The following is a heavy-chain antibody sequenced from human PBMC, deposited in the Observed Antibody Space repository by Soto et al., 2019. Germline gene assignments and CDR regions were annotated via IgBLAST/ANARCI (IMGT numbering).Heavy chain of an antibody. V-gene: IGHV4-34*01. CDR2: ISNSGRT. CDR1: GGSFSDSY. CDR3: ARGRPAIATRWFDS. D-gene: IGHD1-1*01. J-gene: IGHJ5*01. Sequence: SETLSLTCAVFGGSFSDSYWSWIRQSSGKGLEWIGEISNSGRTYYTPSLKSRVTISGDTSKNQFSLEVRSVAAADTGTYYCARGRPAIATRWFDSWGQGILVAVS.